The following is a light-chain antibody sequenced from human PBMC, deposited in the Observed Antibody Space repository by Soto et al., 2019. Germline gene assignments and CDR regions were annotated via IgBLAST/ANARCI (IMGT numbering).Light chain of an antibody. CDR2: AAS. J-gene: IGKJ5*01. CDR1: QSISSY. Sequence: DIQMTQSPSYLSASVGDRVTITCRASQSISSYLNWYQQKPGKAPKLPIYAASSLQSGVPSRFSGSGSGTDFTLTISSLQPEDFATYYCQQSYSTHITFGQGTRLEI. V-gene: IGKV1-39*01. CDR3: QQSYSTHIT.